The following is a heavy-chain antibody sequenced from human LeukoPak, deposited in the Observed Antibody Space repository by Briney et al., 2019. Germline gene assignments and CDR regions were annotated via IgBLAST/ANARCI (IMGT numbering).Heavy chain of an antibody. CDR1: GYSFTDYY. CDR2: VDPEDGET. CDR3: ATPLKYCSSTSCYRGFDY. J-gene: IGHJ4*02. Sequence: GASVKVSCKASGYSFTDYYIHWVQQAPGKGLQWMGRVDPEDGETRYAEKFQGRVIITADTSTDTAYMELSSLRSEDTAVYYCATPLKYCSSTSCYRGFDYWGQGTLVTVSS. V-gene: IGHV1-69-2*01. D-gene: IGHD2-2*01.